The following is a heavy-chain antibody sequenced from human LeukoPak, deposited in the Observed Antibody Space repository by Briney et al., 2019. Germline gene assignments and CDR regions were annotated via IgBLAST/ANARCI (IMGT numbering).Heavy chain of an antibody. CDR1: GGSFSGYY. J-gene: IGHJ5*02. Sequence: SETLSLTCAVYGGSFSGYYWIWIRQPPGKGLEWIGEINHSGSTNYNPSLKNRVTISVDTSKNQFSLKLSSVTAADTAVYYCARGLRFPRFLTLRNWFDPWGQGTLVTVSS. D-gene: IGHD3-9*01. CDR3: ARGLRFPRFLTLRNWFDP. CDR2: INHSGST. V-gene: IGHV4-34*01.